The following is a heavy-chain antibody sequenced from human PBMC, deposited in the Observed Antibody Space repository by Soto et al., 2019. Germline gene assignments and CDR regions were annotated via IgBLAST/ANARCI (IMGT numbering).Heavy chain of an antibody. V-gene: IGHV3-7*03. J-gene: IGHJ6*02. CDR1: GFTFSIYS. CDR2: IPQDGVDG. CDR3: ARDHLILPAHDFFYGSDV. D-gene: IGHD2-21*02. Sequence: GGSLRLSWEVSGFTFSIYSMSWGRQSPGKGLEWVAKIPQDGVDGHYADSVKGRFIISRDNGKNSLHLQLNNLRAEDTAVYYCARDHLILPAHDFFYGSDVWGRGATVTVSS.